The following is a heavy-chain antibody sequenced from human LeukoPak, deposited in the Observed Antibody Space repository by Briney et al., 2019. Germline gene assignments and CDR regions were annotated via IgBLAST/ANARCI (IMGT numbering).Heavy chain of an antibody. Sequence: PGGSLRLSCAASGFTFTSYAVSWVRQAPGKGLEWVSTISGSDGSTYHADSVKGRFTISRDNAENSLYLQMNSLRAEDTAVYYCARDPTMIARVPEEGENYWGQGTLVTVSS. CDR2: ISGSDGST. V-gene: IGHV3-23*01. J-gene: IGHJ4*02. D-gene: IGHD3-22*01. CDR3: ARDPTMIARVPEEGENY. CDR1: GFTFTSYA.